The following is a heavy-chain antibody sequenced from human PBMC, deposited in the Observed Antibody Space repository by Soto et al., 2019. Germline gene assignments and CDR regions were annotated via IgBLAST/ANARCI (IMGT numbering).Heavy chain of an antibody. CDR1: GGSISSGGHY. Sequence: SETLSLTCTVSGGSISSGGHYWNWIRQHPGKGLEWIGYIHYTGKTYYNPSLKSQVTISVDTSKNQFSLKLSSVTAADTVVYYCARDSSSWYFSAFDIWGQGTMVTVSS. D-gene: IGHD6-13*01. CDR3: ARDSSSWYFSAFDI. J-gene: IGHJ3*02. V-gene: IGHV4-30-4*08. CDR2: IHYTGKT.